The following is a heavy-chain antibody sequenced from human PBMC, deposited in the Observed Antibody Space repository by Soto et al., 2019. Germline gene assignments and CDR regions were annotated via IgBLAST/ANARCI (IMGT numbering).Heavy chain of an antibody. J-gene: IGHJ5*02. CDR1: GGSISSYY. V-gene: IGHV4-59*01. CDR2: NYYSGST. CDR3: ERQKRRNWFDP. Sequence: SETLSLTCTVSGGSISSYYWSWIRQPPGKGLEWIGYNYYSGSTNYNPSLQTRVTISVETFKNQFSLKLISVTVADTAVYYCERQKRRNWFDPWGQGTLVTVSS.